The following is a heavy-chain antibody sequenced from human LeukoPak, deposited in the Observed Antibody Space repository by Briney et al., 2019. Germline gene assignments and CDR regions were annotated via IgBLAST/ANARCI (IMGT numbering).Heavy chain of an antibody. J-gene: IGHJ4*02. CDR1: GLTFSSYS. CDR3: AREDSGSLTYFDY. V-gene: IGHV3-21*01. CDR2: ISSSSSYI. Sequence: GGSLRLSCAASGLTFSSYSMNWVRQAPGKGLEWVSSISSSSSYIYYADSVKGRFTISRDHAKNSLYLQMNSLRAEDTAVYYCAREDSGSLTYFDYWGQGTLVTVSS. D-gene: IGHD1-26*01.